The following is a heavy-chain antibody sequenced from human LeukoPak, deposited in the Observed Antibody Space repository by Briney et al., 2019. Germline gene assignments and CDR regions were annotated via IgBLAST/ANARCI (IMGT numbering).Heavy chain of an antibody. V-gene: IGHV3-30*02. Sequence: GGSLRLSCAASGFTFSTYGMHWVRQAPGKGLEWMSFIRFDGSNKYYADSVKGRFTISRDNSKNTLYLQMSSLRAEGTAVYYCAKDSPVHGDYLIDYWGQGTLVAVSS. CDR3: AKDSPVHGDYLIDY. D-gene: IGHD4-17*01. CDR2: IRFDGSNK. CDR1: GFTFSTYG. J-gene: IGHJ4*02.